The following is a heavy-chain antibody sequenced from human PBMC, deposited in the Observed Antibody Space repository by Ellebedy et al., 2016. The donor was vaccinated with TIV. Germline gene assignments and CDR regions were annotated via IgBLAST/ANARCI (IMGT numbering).Heavy chain of an antibody. CDR2: ISAYNGNT. J-gene: IGHJ4*02. Sequence: ASVKVSCKATGYTFSSYGFSWVRQAPGQGLEWMGWISAYNGNTDYAQKFQGRLIMTTDTSTTTAYMELRSLRSDDTAVYYCERDQGYRSLPDDFWGQGTLVTVSS. CDR1: GYTFSSYG. CDR3: ERDQGYRSLPDDF. D-gene: IGHD5-24*01. V-gene: IGHV1-18*01.